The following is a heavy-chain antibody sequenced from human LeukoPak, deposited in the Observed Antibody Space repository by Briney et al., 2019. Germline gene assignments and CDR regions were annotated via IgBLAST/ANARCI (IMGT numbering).Heavy chain of an antibody. CDR2: IWFDGNNK. J-gene: IGHJ4*02. D-gene: IGHD3-16*01. CDR1: EFTFSTYG. V-gene: IGHV3-33*01. Sequence: GGSLRLSCAASEFTFSTYGMHWVRQAPGKGLEWVAVIWFDGNNKYYADSVKGRFTISRDNSKNTLYLQMNSLRAEDTAVYYCARDLRKGSYFDYWGQGTLVTVSS. CDR3: ARDLRKGSYFDY.